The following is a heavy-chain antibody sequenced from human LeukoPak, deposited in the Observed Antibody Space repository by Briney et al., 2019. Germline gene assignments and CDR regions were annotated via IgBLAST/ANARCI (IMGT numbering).Heavy chain of an antibody. CDR3: ARDPYSGGYGAYYYYYMDV. J-gene: IGHJ6*03. CDR2: ITTSSSYM. D-gene: IGHD6-19*01. Sequence: GGSLRLSCAASGFNFSTYGMNWVRQAPGKGLEWVSSITTSSSYMFYADSVRGRFTISRDNAENSLYLQMNSLRDEDTAVYYCARDPYSGGYGAYYYYYMDVWGKGTTVTVSS. CDR1: GFNFSTYG. V-gene: IGHV3-21*01.